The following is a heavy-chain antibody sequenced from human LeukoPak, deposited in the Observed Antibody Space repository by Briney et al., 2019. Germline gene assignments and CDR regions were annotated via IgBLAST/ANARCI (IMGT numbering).Heavy chain of an antibody. D-gene: IGHD6-13*01. Sequence: SETLSLTCTVSGGSISSSSYYWGWIRQPPGKGLEWIGSIYYSGSTYYNPSLKSRVTISVDTSKNQFSLKLSSVTAADTAVYYCASPHSSNYYYYGMDVWGQGTTVTVSS. J-gene: IGHJ6*02. CDR2: IYYSGST. V-gene: IGHV4-39*01. CDR1: GGSISSSSYY. CDR3: ASPHSSNYYYYGMDV.